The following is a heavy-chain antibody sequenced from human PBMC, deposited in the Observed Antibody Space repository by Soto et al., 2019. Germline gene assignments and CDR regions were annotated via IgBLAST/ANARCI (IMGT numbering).Heavy chain of an antibody. D-gene: IGHD3-22*01. J-gene: IGHJ4*02. CDR2: IKSKTDGGTK. CDR1: GFTFSNAW. V-gene: IGHV3-15*01. Sequence: GGSLRLSCAASGFTFSNAWMSWVRQAPGKGLEWVGRIKSKTDGGTKDYAAPVKGRFTITRDDSKNTLYLQMNSLKTEDAAVYYSTTGGDYDSSGYSDWGQGTLVTVSS. CDR3: TTGGDYDSSGYSD.